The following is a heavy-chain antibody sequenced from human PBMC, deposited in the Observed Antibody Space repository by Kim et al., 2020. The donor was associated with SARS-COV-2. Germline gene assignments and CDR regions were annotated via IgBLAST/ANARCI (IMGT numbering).Heavy chain of an antibody. CDR2: ISWNSGSI. V-gene: IGHV3-9*01. D-gene: IGHD6-19*01. J-gene: IGHJ4*02. CDR1: GFTFDDYA. CDR3: AKGYSSGWNYFDY. Sequence: GGSLRLSCAASGFTFDDYAMHWVRQAPGKGLEWVSGISWNSGSIGYADSVKGRFTIPRDNAKNSLYLQMNSLRAEDTALYYCAKGYSSGWNYFDYWGQGTLVTVSS.